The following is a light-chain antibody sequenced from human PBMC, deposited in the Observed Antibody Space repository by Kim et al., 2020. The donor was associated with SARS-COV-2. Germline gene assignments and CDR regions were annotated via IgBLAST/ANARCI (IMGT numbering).Light chain of an antibody. CDR3: QQSYRIPYA. Sequence: SASVGYKVTVTCRTSQNISNYLNWYHQKPGEAPKLLIYAAVTLQGGVSSRFSASGSGTDFTLMITSLQPEDLATYYCQQSYRIPYAFAQGTKLEI. CDR2: AAV. J-gene: IGKJ2*01. V-gene: IGKV1-39*01. CDR1: QNISNY.